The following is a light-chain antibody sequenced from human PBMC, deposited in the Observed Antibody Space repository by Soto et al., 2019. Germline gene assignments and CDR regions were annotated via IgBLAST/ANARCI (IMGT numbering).Light chain of an antibody. CDR3: SAWDDVLSVVG. Sequence: QSALTQPASVSGSPGQSITISCTGTSSDVGGYNYVSWYQQHPGKAPKLMIYEVSNRPSGVSNRFSGSKSGNTASLTISGLQAEDEADYHCSAWDDVLSVVGFGGGTKLTVL. CDR2: EVS. CDR1: SSDVGGYNY. V-gene: IGLV2-14*01. J-gene: IGLJ2*01.